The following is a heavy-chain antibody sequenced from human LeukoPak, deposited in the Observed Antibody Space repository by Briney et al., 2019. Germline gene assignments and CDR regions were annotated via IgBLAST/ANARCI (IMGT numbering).Heavy chain of an antibody. Sequence: PSETLSLTCAVYGGSFSGYYWSWIRQPPGKGLEWIGEINHSGSTNYNPSLKSRVTISVDTSKKQFSLKLTSVTAADTAVYYCARDILTGYSVGDYWGQGTLVTASS. CDR2: INHSGST. CDR1: GGSFSGYY. D-gene: IGHD3-9*01. J-gene: IGHJ4*02. V-gene: IGHV4-34*01. CDR3: ARDILTGYSVGDY.